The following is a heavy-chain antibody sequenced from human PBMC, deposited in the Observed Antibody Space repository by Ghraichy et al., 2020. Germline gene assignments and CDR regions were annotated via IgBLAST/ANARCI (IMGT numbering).Heavy chain of an antibody. CDR2: VSGRGDNT. Sequence: GESLNISCAASGFTSSSSVMSWVRQVPGKGLEWVSGVSGRGDNTYYADSVRGRFTISRDNSKNTVFLQMNSLRADDTAVYYCARFYGGTLYRPFDIWGQGTMVIVSS. CDR3: ARFYGGTLYRPFDI. J-gene: IGHJ3*02. V-gene: IGHV3-23*01. D-gene: IGHD2/OR15-2a*01. CDR1: GFTSSSSV.